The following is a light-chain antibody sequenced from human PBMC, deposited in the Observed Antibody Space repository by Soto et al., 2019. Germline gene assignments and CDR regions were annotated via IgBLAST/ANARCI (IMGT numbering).Light chain of an antibody. Sequence: DIQMAQSPSSLSAFIGDRVTVTCQASQDISKQLYWYRQAPGKAPQLLIYDAANLERGVPSRFSGSGYGTEFTFTINSLQAEDVATYYCQRFASLPYTFGPGTKVEV. V-gene: IGKV1-33*01. CDR1: QDISKQ. J-gene: IGKJ2*01. CDR3: QRFASLPYT. CDR2: DAA.